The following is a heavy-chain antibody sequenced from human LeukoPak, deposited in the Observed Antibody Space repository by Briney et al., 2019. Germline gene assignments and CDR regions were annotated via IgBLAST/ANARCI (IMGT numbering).Heavy chain of an antibody. D-gene: IGHD3-10*01. Sequence: PSETLSLTCTVSGGSISSYYWSWIRQPPGKGLEWIGYIYYGGRANYNPSLKSRVTISVDTSKNQFSLKLSSVTAADTAVYYCARTRYYYNSRSYGAPYYFDYWGQGTLVTVSS. CDR1: GGSISSYY. V-gene: IGHV4-59*08. CDR2: IYYGGRA. J-gene: IGHJ4*02. CDR3: ARTRYYYNSRSYGAPYYFDY.